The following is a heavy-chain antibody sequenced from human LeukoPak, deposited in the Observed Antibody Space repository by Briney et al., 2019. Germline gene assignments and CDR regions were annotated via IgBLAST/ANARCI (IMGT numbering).Heavy chain of an antibody. J-gene: IGHJ4*02. CDR3: ARGIRRYSYGSLYY. CDR1: GGSISSYY. D-gene: IGHD5-18*01. V-gene: IGHV4-59*01. Sequence: PSETLSLTCTVSGGSISSYYWGWIRQPPGKGLGWVGYIYYSVSPNNNPSLKSRVTISVDTSKNQFSLKLSSVTAADTAVYYCARGIRRYSYGSLYYWGQGTLVTVSS. CDR2: IYYSVSP.